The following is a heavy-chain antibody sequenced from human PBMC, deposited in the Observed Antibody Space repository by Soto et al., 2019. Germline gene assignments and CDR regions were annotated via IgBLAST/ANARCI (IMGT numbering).Heavy chain of an antibody. CDR2: INDSGDST. CDR1: GFSFSNYA. V-gene: IGHV3-23*01. J-gene: IGHJ4*02. Sequence: GGSLRLSCAASGFSFSNYAMSWVRQAPGKGLEWVSAINDSGDSTYYAAPVKGRFTISRDDSKNTLYLQMNTLITEDTAVYFCTTDLPGARDDYWGQGTLVTVSS. CDR3: TTDLPGARDDY.